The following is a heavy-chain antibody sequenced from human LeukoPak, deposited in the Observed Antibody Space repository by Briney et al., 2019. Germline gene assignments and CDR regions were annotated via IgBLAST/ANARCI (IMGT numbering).Heavy chain of an antibody. CDR2: IYYSGST. CDR1: GGSISSSSYY. D-gene: IGHD1-20*01. V-gene: IGHV4-39*07. Sequence: PSETLSLTCTVSGGSISSSSYYWGWIRQPPGKGLEWIGSIYYSGSTYYNPSLKSRVTISVDTSKNQFSLKLSSVTAADTAVYYCARGWTDNWNAVPFDYWGQGTLVTVSS. J-gene: IGHJ4*02. CDR3: ARGWTDNWNAVPFDY.